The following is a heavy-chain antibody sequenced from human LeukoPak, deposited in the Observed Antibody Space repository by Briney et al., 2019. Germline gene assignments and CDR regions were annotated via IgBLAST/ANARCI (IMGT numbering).Heavy chain of an antibody. D-gene: IGHD4-11*01. CDR3: TTDPATVTIRGSG. CDR2: IKSKTDGGTT. CDR1: GFTFSNAW. V-gene: IGHV3-15*01. J-gene: IGHJ4*02. Sequence: GGSLRLSCAASGFTFSNAWMSWVRQAPGKGLEWVGRIKSKTDGGTTDYAAPVKGRFTISRDDSKNTLYLQMNSLKTEDTDVYYCTTDPATVTIRGSGWGQGTLVTVSS.